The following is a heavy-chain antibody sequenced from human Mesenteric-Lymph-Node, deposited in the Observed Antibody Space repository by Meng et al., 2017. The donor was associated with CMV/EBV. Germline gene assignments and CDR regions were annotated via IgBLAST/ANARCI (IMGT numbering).Heavy chain of an antibody. J-gene: IGHJ4*02. D-gene: IGHD5-24*01. Sequence: SCKASGYRFTSFQMHWVRQAPGQGLGWMGMINPSGGRTNYAQKFQGRVTMTADTSATTFYMELKNLRADDTAVYFCARDKGDGYRPDFWGQGTLVTVSS. CDR1: GYRFTSFQ. CDR3: ARDKGDGYRPDF. V-gene: IGHV1-46*01. CDR2: INPSGGRT.